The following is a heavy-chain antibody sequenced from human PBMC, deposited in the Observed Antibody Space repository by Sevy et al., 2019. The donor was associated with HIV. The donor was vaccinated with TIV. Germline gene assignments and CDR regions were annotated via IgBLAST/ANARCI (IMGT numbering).Heavy chain of an antibody. CDR2: MSPNSGNT. CDR1: GYTFTSFD. Sequence: ASVKVSCKASGYTFTSFDIYWVRQATGQGLEWMGWMSPNSGNTGYAQKFQGRVTMTRNTSISTAYMELSSLRSEVTAVYYCARGRLTGIGFDYWGQGTLVTVSS. D-gene: IGHD7-27*01. CDR3: ARGRLTGIGFDY. J-gene: IGHJ4*02. V-gene: IGHV1-8*01.